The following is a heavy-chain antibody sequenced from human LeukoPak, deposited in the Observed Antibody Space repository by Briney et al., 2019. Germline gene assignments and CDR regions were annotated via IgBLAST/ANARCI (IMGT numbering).Heavy chain of an antibody. Sequence: GASVKVSCKASGYTFTSYYMHWVRQAPGQGLEWMGIINPSGGSTSYAQKFQGRVTMTRDMSTSTVYMELSSLRSEDTAVYYCARDIVNYYGSGSYYKGEFDYWGQGTLVTVSS. D-gene: IGHD3-10*01. V-gene: IGHV1-46*01. CDR2: INPSGGST. CDR1: GYTFTSYY. CDR3: ARDIVNYYGSGSYYKGEFDY. J-gene: IGHJ4*02.